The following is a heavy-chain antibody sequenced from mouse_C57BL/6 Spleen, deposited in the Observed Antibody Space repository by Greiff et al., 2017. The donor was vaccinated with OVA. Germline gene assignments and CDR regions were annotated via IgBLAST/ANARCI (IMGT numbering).Heavy chain of an antibody. CDR1: GFTFSDYY. CDR3: ARVDYYFDY. V-gene: IGHV5-16*01. CDR2: INYDGSST. Sequence: EVKLMESEGGLVQPGSSMKLSCTASGFTFSDYYMAWVRQVPEKGLEWVANINYDGSSTYYLDSLKSRFIISRDNAKNILYRQMSSLKSEDTATYYCARVDYYFDYWGQGTTLTVSS. D-gene: IGHD2-4*01. J-gene: IGHJ2*01.